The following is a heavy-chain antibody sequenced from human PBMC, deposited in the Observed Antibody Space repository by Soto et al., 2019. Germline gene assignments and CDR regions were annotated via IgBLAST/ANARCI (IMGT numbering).Heavy chain of an antibody. J-gene: IGHJ4*01. D-gene: IGHD1-26*01. CDR2: IYWDDSK. CDR1: GFSLSTDKVG. V-gene: IGHV2-5*02. Sequence: QITLKESGPTLVKPTQTLTLTCTFSGFSLSTDKVGVGWIRQPPGKALDWLAVIYWDDSKTYSPSLKSRLTIPKDTTKNHVVLKITSRDPVDTATYYCPHAYGGRSRYWGHGTLVTVSS. CDR3: PHAYGGRSRY.